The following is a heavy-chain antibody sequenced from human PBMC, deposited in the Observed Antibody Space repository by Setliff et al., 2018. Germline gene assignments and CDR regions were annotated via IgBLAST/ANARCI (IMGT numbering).Heavy chain of an antibody. J-gene: IGHJ4*02. D-gene: IGHD4-17*01. CDR1: DFSINSGYY. CDR3: ARQIDYGDFQYFDY. Sequence: LSLTCSVSDFSINSGYYWGWIRQSPGEGLEWIGSIYRNGNTYYNPSLKSRVTISVDTSKNQLSLKLNSVTAADTAVYYCARQIDYGDFQYFDYWGQGTLVTAPQ. CDR2: IYRNGNT. V-gene: IGHV4-38-2*01.